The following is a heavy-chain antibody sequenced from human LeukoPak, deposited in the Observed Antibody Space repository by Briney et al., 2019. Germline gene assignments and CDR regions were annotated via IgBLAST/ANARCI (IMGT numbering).Heavy chain of an antibody. D-gene: IGHD7-27*01. J-gene: IGHJ5*02. V-gene: IGHV3-21*01. Sequence: GGSLRLSCAASGFTFSRYSVNCVRQAPGKGREWVSSICSSSSYIYYADSVKRRFTISRDNAKNSLYLQINSLRAEDSAVYYCARVWVNWFDPWGQGTLVTVSS. CDR1: GFTFSRYS. CDR2: ICSSSSYI. CDR3: ARVWVNWFDP.